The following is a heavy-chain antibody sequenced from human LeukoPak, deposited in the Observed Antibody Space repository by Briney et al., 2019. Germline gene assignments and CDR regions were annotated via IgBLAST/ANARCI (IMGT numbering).Heavy chain of an antibody. D-gene: IGHD2-15*01. CDR2: IYYSGTT. CDR1: GGSISPYY. Sequence: SETLSLTCSVSGGSISPYYWSWIRQPPGKGLEWIGYIYYSGTTNYNPSLKSRVTISVDTSKNQFSLKLSSVTAADTAVYYRARDRGSAGGFDYRGQGTLVTVSS. V-gene: IGHV4-59*01. CDR3: ARDRGSAGGFDY. J-gene: IGHJ4*02.